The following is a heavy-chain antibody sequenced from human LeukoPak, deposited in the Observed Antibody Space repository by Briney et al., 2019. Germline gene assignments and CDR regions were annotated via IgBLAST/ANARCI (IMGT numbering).Heavy chain of an antibody. V-gene: IGHV1-18*04. CDR3: ARIPLRKLYFDY. Sequence: ASVKVSCKASGYTFTGYYMHWVRQAPGQGLEWMGWISAYNGNTNYAQKLQGRVTMTTDTSTSTAYMELRSLRSDDTAVYYCARIPLRKLYFDYWGQGTLVTVSS. D-gene: IGHD1-14*01. J-gene: IGHJ4*02. CDR1: GYTFTGYY. CDR2: ISAYNGNT.